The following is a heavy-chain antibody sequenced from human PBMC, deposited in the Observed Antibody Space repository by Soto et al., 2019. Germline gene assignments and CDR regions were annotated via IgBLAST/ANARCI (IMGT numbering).Heavy chain of an antibody. CDR2: IHYSGST. D-gene: IGHD3-22*01. V-gene: IGHV4-31*03. J-gene: IGHJ4*02. CDR1: GGSISSGGYY. CDR3: ARVAHYYDSSGYPGSLDY. Sequence: QVQLQESGPGLVKPSQTLSLTCTVSGGSISSGGYYWSWIRQHPGKGLEWIGYIHYSGSTYYNPSXKSRMTISLXTXXXQXXLKLSSVTAADTAVYYCARVAHYYDSSGYPGSLDYWGQGTLVTVSS.